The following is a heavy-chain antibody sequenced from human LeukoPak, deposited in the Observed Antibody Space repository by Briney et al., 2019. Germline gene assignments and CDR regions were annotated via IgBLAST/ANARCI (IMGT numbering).Heavy chain of an antibody. CDR3: AKDRSPGTMDY. CDR2: ISTDGGST. Sequence: TGGSLRLSCAASGFTFSSYWMHWVRQDPGRGLVCVSRISTDGGSTGCADSVKGRFTISRDNAKNMLYLQMNSLRAEDTGVYYGAKDRSPGTMDYWGQGTLVTVS. D-gene: IGHD3-10*01. CDR1: GFTFSSYW. J-gene: IGHJ4*02. V-gene: IGHV3-74*01.